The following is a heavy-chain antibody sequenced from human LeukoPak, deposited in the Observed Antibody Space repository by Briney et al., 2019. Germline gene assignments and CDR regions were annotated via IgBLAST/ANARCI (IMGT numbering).Heavy chain of an antibody. V-gene: IGHV3-30*04. J-gene: IGHJ4*02. D-gene: IGHD1-1*01. CDR3: VGGRGTTALGGPFDY. CDR2: TSYTGNNQ. Sequence: AGVCLRLSCAVSGFTFSRYAMHWFRQAPGKGWEWVAVTSYTGNNQYYADSVKGRFTISRDNSKNTLYLQMNSLRAEDTAVYHTVGGRGTTALGGPFDYWGQGTLVTVSS. CDR1: GFTFSRYA.